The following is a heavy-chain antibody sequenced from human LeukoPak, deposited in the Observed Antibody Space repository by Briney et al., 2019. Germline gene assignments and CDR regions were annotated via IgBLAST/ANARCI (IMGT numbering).Heavy chain of an antibody. Sequence: PGGSLRLSCAASGFTFSSYWMSWVRQAPGKGLEWVANIKQDGSEKYYVDSVKGRFTISRDNAKNSLYLQMNSLRAEDTAVYYCARESKWKSVLRYFDWSRPNWFDPWGQGTLVTVSS. J-gene: IGHJ5*02. D-gene: IGHD3-9*01. V-gene: IGHV3-7*01. CDR3: ARESKWKSVLRYFDWSRPNWFDP. CDR2: IKQDGSEK. CDR1: GFTFSSYW.